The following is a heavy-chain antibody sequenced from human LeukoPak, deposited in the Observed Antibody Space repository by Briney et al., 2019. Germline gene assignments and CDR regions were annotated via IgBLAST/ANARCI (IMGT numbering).Heavy chain of an antibody. CDR2: ISYDGKNK. J-gene: IGHJ4*02. CDR3: ASPSWMGGGYFYALDY. D-gene: IGHD1-26*01. Sequence: GGSLRLSCVASGFSFSGQTMHWVRQAPGKGLEWVAFISYDGKNKYHADSMKGRFTISRDNSKNTLYLQMNSLRVEDTAVYYCASPSWMGGGYFYALDYWGRGTLVTVSS. CDR1: GFSFSGQT. V-gene: IGHV3-30*04.